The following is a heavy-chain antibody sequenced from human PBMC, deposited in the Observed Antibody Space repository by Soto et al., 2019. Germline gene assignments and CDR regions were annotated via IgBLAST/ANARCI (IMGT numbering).Heavy chain of an antibody. CDR2: ISGSGGST. CDR3: GTSGTQIRWYFDL. Sequence: GGSLRLSCAASGFTFSSYAMSWVRQAPGKGLEWVSAISGSGGSTYYADSVEGRFTISRDNSKNTLYLQMNSLRAEDTAVYYCGTSGTQIRWYFDLWGRGTLVTVSS. V-gene: IGHV3-23*01. D-gene: IGHD5-18*01. CDR1: GFTFSSYA. J-gene: IGHJ2*01.